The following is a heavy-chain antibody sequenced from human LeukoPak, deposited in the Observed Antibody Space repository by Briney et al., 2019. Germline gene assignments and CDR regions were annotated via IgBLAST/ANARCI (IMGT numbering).Heavy chain of an antibody. CDR2: ISAYNGNT. J-gene: IGHJ4*02. D-gene: IGHD3-3*01. CDR3: ARSQYYDFWSAYLDYFDY. Sequence: GASVKVSCKASGYTFTSYAISWVRQAPGQGLEWVGWISAYNGNTNPAQKLQGRVTMTTDTSTSTAYMELGSLRSDDTAVYYCARSQYYDFWSAYLDYFDYWGQGSLVTVSS. CDR1: GYTFTSYA. V-gene: IGHV1-18*01.